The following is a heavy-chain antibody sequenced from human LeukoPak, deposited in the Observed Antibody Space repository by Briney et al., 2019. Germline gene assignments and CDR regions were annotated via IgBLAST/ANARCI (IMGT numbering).Heavy chain of an antibody. D-gene: IGHD5-18*01. V-gene: IGHV1-2*02. CDR1: GYTFTGYY. CDR3: AIMSRVDTGKSPLDD. Sequence: ASVKVSCKASGYTFTGYYMHWVRQAPGQGLEWMGWINPNSGGTNYAQKFQGRVTMTRDTSTSTVYMELSSLRSEDTAMYYCAIMSRVDTGKSPLDDWGQGSLVTVSS. CDR2: INPNSGGT. J-gene: IGHJ4*02.